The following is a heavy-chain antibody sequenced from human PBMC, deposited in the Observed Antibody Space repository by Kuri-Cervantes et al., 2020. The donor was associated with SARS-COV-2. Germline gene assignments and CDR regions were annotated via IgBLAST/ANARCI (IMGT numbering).Heavy chain of an antibody. V-gene: IGHV3-30*14. J-gene: IGHJ4*02. CDR3: ARSIIAVAGFGGRDY. CDR2: ISYDGSNK. D-gene: IGHD6-19*01. Sequence: GESLKISCAASGFTFSSYAMHWVRQAPGKGLEWVAVISYDGSNKYYADSVKGRFTISRDNSKNTLYLQMNSLRAEDTAVYYCARSIIAVAGFGGRDYWGQGTLVTVSS. CDR1: GFTFSSYA.